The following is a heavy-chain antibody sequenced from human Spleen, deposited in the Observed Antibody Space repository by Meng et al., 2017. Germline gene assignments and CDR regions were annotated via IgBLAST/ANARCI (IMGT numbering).Heavy chain of an antibody. Sequence: SETLSLTCTVSGDSMRSYYWTWIRQPAGKGLEWIGGIYTSGSTKYNPSLRSRVTMSVDTSKNHFSLKLSSVTAADTAVYYCARETSGDIGYWGQGTLVTVSS. J-gene: IGHJ4*02. CDR2: IYTSGST. V-gene: IGHV4-4*07. CDR3: ARETSGDIGY. D-gene: IGHD4-17*01. CDR1: GDSMRSYY.